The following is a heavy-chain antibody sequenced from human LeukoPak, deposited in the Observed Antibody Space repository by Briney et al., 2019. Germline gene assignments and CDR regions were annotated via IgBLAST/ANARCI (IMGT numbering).Heavy chain of an antibody. CDR1: GYTFTGYY. Sequence: GASVKVSCKASGYTFTGYYMHWVRQAPGQGLEWMGWINPNSGGTNYAQKFQGRVTMTRDTSISTAYMELSRPRSDDTAVYYCARDYGHYDILTGYRYNWFDPWGQGTLVTVSS. D-gene: IGHD3-9*01. CDR3: ARDYGHYDILTGYRYNWFDP. V-gene: IGHV1-2*02. J-gene: IGHJ5*02. CDR2: INPNSGGT.